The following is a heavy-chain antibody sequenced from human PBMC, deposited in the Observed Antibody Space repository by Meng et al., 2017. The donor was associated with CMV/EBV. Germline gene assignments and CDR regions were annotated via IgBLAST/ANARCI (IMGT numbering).Heavy chain of an antibody. J-gene: IGHJ6*02. Sequence: GALRLSCAASGFTFSSYSMNWVRQAPGKGLEWVSSISSSSSYIYYADSVKGRFTISRDNAKSSPYLQMNSLRAEDTAVYYCARMEGYCSSTSCNYYYYGMDVWGQGTTVTVSS. D-gene: IGHD2-2*01. CDR1: GFTFSSYS. CDR3: ARMEGYCSSTSCNYYYYGMDV. CDR2: ISSSSSYI. V-gene: IGHV3-21*01.